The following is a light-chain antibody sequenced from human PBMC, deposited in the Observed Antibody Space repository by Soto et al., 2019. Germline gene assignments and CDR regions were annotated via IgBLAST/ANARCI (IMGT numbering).Light chain of an antibody. CDR3: QQSYSAPLT. CDR1: RSVTTY. CDR2: AAS. Sequence: DIQMTQSPSSLSASVGDRVTITCRASRSVTTYLKWYQQRPGKAPKLLINAASILQSGVPSRFSGSGSGTGFSLTISSLQPEDSATYYCQQSYSAPLTFGGGTKVEI. V-gene: IGKV1-39*01. J-gene: IGKJ4*01.